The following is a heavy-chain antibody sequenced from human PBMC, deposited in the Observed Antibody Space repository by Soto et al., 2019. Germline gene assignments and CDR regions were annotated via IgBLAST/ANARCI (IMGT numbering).Heavy chain of an antibody. J-gene: IGHJ6*03. CDR3: ARDKYYDFWSGHYKVGDYYYYYMDV. D-gene: IGHD3-3*01. V-gene: IGHV1-3*01. CDR1: GYTFTSYA. CDR2: INAGNGNT. Sequence: GASVKVSCKASGYTFTSYAMHWVRQAPGQRLEWMGWINAGNGNTKYSQKFQGRVTITRDTSASTAYMELSSLRSEDTAVYYCARDKYYDFWSGHYKVGDYYYYYMDVWGKGTTVTVSS.